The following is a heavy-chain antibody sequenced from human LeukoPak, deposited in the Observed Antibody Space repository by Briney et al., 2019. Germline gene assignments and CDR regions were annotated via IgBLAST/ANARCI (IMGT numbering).Heavy chain of an antibody. CDR1: GFTFSSYW. Sequence: GGSLRLSCAASGFTFSSYWTSWVRQAPGKGLEWVANIKQDGSEKYYVDSVKGRFTISRDNAKNSLYLQMNSLRAEDTAVYYCARASYSYGDHNWFDPWGQGTLVTVSS. J-gene: IGHJ5*02. CDR3: ARASYSYGDHNWFDP. D-gene: IGHD5-18*01. V-gene: IGHV3-7*01. CDR2: IKQDGSEK.